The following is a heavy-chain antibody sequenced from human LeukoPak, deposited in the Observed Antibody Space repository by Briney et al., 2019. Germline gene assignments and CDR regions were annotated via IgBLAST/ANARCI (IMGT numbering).Heavy chain of an antibody. CDR2: IYYSGST. D-gene: IGHD3-3*01. Sequence: SETLSLTCTVSGGSVSSDNYYWSWIRQPPGRGLEWIGYIYYSGSTNYNPSLKSRVTISVDTSKDQFSLKLSSVTAADTAVYYCARGNYDFWSGYYTGLIYWFDPWGQGTLVTVSS. CDR1: GGSVSSDNYY. V-gene: IGHV4-61*01. CDR3: ARGNYDFWSGYYTGLIYWFDP. J-gene: IGHJ5*02.